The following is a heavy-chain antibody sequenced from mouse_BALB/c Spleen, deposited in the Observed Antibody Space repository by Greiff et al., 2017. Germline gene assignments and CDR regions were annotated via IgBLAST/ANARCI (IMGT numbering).Heavy chain of an antibody. D-gene: IGHD1-1*01. CDR2: ISTYYGNT. CDR1: GYTFTDYA. CDR3: ARGYGSSYDAMDY. J-gene: IGHJ4*01. V-gene: IGHV1-67*01. Sequence: QVQLKESGPELVRPGVSVKISCKGSGYTFTDYAMHWVKQSHAKSLEWIGVISTYYGNTNYNQKFKGKATMTVDKSSSTAYMELARLTSEDSAIYYCARGYGSSYDAMDYWGQGTSVTVSS.